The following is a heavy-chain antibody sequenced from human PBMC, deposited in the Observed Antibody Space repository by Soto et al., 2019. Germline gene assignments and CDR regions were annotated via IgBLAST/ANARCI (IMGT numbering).Heavy chain of an antibody. CDR1: GFTFSNYA. CDR3: VSGYHLLRNYFKF. V-gene: IGHV3-64D*06. D-gene: IGHD5-12*01. CDR2: ITSDADTT. Sequence: GGSLRLPCSPSGFTFSNYAMDGVRQASGKGFEYFSGITSDADTTLHAYSVNYRFTSSRDNSKNTLFLQMISLTVEGAAIYCCVSGYHLLRNYFKFWGPGTVVPVS. J-gene: IGHJ4*03.